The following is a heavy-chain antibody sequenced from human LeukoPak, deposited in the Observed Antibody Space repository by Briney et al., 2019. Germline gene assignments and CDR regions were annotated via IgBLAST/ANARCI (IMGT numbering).Heavy chain of an antibody. D-gene: IGHD2-21*01. CDR1: GFTFSSSW. J-gene: IGHJ5*02. V-gene: IGHV3-7*04. CDR3: VRAYHPGGWFDP. Sequence: GGSLRLSCAASGFTFSSSWMTWVRQAPGKGLEWVASMNEDGGEIHYVDSVKGRFTISRDNAKNSLYLQMNSLTAEDTAVYYCVRAYHPGGWFDPWGQGTLVTVSS. CDR2: MNEDGGEI.